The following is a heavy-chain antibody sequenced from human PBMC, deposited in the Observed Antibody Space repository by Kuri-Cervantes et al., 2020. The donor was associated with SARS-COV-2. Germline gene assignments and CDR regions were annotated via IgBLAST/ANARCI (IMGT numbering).Heavy chain of an antibody. J-gene: IGHJ5*02. Sequence: ASVKVSCKASGYTFTSYGISWVRQAPGQGLEWMGWISAYNGNTNYAQKLQGRVTMTTDTSTSTAYMELRSLRSDDTAVYYCARTKITIFGVVSSRFDPRGQGTLVTVSS. CDR3: ARTKITIFGVVSSRFDP. D-gene: IGHD3-3*01. CDR1: GYTFTSYG. CDR2: ISAYNGNT. V-gene: IGHV1-18*01.